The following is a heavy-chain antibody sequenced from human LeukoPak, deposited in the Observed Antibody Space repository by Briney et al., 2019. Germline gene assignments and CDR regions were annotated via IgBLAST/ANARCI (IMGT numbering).Heavy chain of an antibody. V-gene: IGHV4-59*12. CDR2: IYYSGST. J-gene: IGHJ4*02. D-gene: IGHD6-19*01. CDR1: GGSISSYY. CDR3: ARDRYSSGGTFDY. Sequence: SETLSLTCTVSGGSISSYYWSWIRQPPGKGLEWIGYIYYSGSTNYNPSLKSRVTMSVDTSKNQFSLKLSSVTAADTAVYYCARDRYSSGGTFDYWGQGTLVTVSS.